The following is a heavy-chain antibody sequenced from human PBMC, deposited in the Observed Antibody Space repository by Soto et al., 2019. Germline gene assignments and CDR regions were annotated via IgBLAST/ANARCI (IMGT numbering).Heavy chain of an antibody. Sequence: QVQLQQWGAGLLKPSETLSLTCAVYGGSFSGYYWSWIRQPPGKGLEWIGQINHSGRTNYNPSLKSRVTIXXDXSXTQFSLKLSSVTAADTAVYYCARSPMGLLFRYYFDYWGQGTLVTVSS. CDR1: GGSFSGYY. J-gene: IGHJ4*02. CDR2: INHSGRT. D-gene: IGHD2-21*02. V-gene: IGHV4-34*01. CDR3: ARSPMGLLFRYYFDY.